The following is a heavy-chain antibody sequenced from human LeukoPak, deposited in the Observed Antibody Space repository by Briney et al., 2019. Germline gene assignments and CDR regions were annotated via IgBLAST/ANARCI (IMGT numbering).Heavy chain of an antibody. CDR2: IYTSGST. J-gene: IGHJ6*03. Sequence: SETLSLTCTVSGGSISSGSYYWSWIRQPAGKGLEWIGRIYTSGSTNYNPSLKSRVTISVDTSKNQFSLKLSSVTAADTAVYYCARAPDFLGHYYYYYYMDVWGKGTTVTVSS. V-gene: IGHV4-61*02. CDR1: GGSISSGSYY. D-gene: IGHD1-14*01. CDR3: ARAPDFLGHYYYYYYMDV.